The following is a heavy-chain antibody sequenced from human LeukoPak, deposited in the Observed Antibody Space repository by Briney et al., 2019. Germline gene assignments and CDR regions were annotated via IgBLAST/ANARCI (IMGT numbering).Heavy chain of an antibody. V-gene: IGHV1-18*01. CDR1: GYTFTKYG. CDR3: VKEGYDRGGYFGH. J-gene: IGHJ4*02. Sequence: ASVKVSCKASGYTFTKYGVSWVRQAPGQGLEWMGWISAYSDNTDNAPKFQGRITVTKDSSTDTDYIELRSLRPDDTAVYYCVKEGYDRGGYFGHWGQGALVTVSS. CDR2: ISAYSDNT. D-gene: IGHD3-22*01.